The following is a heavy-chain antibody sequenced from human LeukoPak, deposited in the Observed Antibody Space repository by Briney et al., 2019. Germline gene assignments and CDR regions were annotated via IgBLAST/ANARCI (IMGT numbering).Heavy chain of an antibody. Sequence: PGGSLRLSCEASGFTFGSYAMHWVRQAPGKGLEWVAVISYDGINKYYADSVKGRFTISRDNSKNTLYLQMNSLRAEDTAVYYCARGGGVWFGELSFDYWGQGTLVTVSS. CDR3: ARGGGVWFGELSFDY. CDR1: GFTFGSYA. J-gene: IGHJ4*02. V-gene: IGHV3-30*04. D-gene: IGHD3-10*01. CDR2: ISYDGINK.